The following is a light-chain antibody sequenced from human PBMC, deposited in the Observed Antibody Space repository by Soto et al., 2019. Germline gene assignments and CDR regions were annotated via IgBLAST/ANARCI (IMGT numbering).Light chain of an antibody. Sequence: DFMMAQSPLSLPVTLVQPASISCSSSQSLVYSDGDTYLSWFQQRPGQSPRRLLSRVSNRDSGVPDRFSGSGSGTDFTLKISSVEADDVAVYYCMQNTHWPITFGQGTRLEIK. CDR3: MQNTHWPIT. J-gene: IGKJ5*01. V-gene: IGKV2-30*01. CDR2: RVS. CDR1: QSLVYSDGDTY.